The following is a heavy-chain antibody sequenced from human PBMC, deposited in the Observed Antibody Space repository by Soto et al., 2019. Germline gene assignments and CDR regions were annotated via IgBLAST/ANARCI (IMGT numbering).Heavy chain of an antibody. V-gene: IGHV3-21*01. CDR2: ISSSSSYI. CDR3: ARDLDISGYDLTYYMDV. CDR1: GFTFSSYS. J-gene: IGHJ6*03. D-gene: IGHD5-12*01. Sequence: PGGSLRLSCAASGFTFSSYSMNWVRQAPGKALEWVSSISSSSSYIYYADSVKGRFTISRDNAKNSLYLQMNSLRAEDTAVYYCARDLDISGYDLTYYMDVWGKGTTVTVSS.